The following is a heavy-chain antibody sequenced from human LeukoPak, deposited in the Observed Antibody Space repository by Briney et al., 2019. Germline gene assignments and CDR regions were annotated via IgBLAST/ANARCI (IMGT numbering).Heavy chain of an antibody. Sequence: SETLSLTCTVSGGSISSGSYYWSWIRQPAGKGLEWIGGIYTSGSTNYNPSLKSRVTISVDTSKNQFSLKLSSVTAADTAVYYCARDGPLGYYDSSGSIDYWGQGTLVTVSS. CDR3: ARDGPLGYYDSSGSIDY. D-gene: IGHD3-22*01. V-gene: IGHV4-61*02. J-gene: IGHJ4*02. CDR1: GGSISSGSYY. CDR2: IYTSGST.